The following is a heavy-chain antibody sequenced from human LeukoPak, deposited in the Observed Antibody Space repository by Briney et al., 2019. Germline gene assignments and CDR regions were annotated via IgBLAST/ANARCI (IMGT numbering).Heavy chain of an antibody. CDR2: INRSGST. J-gene: IGHJ4*02. CDR3: ARGRYLTTGGGAAAGFLDY. CDR1: GGSFSGYY. Sequence: SETLSLTCGVDGGSFSGYYWNWIRQPPGKGLEWIGEINRSGSTNYNPSLKRRVTISVDTSQNQFSVRLSSVTAADTAVYYCARGRYLTTGGGAAAGFLDYWGQGTLVTVSS. D-gene: IGHD6-13*01. V-gene: IGHV4-34*01.